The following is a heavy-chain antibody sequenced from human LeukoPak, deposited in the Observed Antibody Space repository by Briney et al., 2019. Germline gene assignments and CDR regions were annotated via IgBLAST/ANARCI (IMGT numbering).Heavy chain of an antibody. Sequence: GGSLRLSCAASGFTFSSYWMSWVRQAPGKGLEWVANIKQDGSEKYYVDSVKGRFTISRDNAKNSLYLQMNSLRAEDTAVYYCARDRRRSGYYPLYYFDYWGQGTLVTVSS. CDR3: ARDRRRSGYYPLYYFDY. V-gene: IGHV3-7*01. CDR1: GFTFSSYW. CDR2: IKQDGSEK. D-gene: IGHD3-3*01. J-gene: IGHJ4*02.